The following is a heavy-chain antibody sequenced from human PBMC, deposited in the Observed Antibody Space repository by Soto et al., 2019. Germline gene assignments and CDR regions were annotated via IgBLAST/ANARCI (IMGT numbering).Heavy chain of an antibody. Sequence: GGSLRLSCAASGFTFSSYSMNWVRQAPGKGLEWVSSISSSSSYIYYADSVKGRFTISRDNAKNSLYLQMNSLRAEDTAVYYCARGGVWWPSENWFDPWGQGTLVTVSS. CDR2: ISSSSSYI. V-gene: IGHV3-21*01. J-gene: IGHJ5*02. CDR1: GFTFSSYS. CDR3: ARGGVWWPSENWFDP. D-gene: IGHD2-21*01.